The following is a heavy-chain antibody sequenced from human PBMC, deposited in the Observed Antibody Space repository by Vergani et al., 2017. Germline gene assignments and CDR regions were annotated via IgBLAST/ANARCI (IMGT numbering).Heavy chain of an antibody. Sequence: EVQLLESGGNLVQPGGSLRLSCAASGLTFTNFAMTWVRQAPGEGLEWVSGISGSGGFTYYADSVKGRFTISRDNSKNTMFLQMNNLRAEDTAVYYCAKDNVPGYYDSSGYCDYWGQGTLVTVSS. CDR3: AKDNVPGYYDSSGYCDY. V-gene: IGHV3-23*01. CDR2: ISGSGGFT. CDR1: GLTFTNFA. J-gene: IGHJ4*02. D-gene: IGHD3-22*01.